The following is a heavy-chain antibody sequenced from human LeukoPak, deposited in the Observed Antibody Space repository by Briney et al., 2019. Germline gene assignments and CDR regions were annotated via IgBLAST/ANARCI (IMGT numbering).Heavy chain of an antibody. Sequence: GGSLRLSCAASGFTFSSYWMSWVRQAPGKGPECVANIKQDRSDKYYVDSVKGRFTISRDNAKNSLYLQMNNLRAEDTAVYYCARERLQYSSARSGYYGMDVWGQGTTVTVSS. V-gene: IGHV3-7*01. CDR3: ARERLQYSSARSGYYGMDV. D-gene: IGHD6-19*01. J-gene: IGHJ6*02. CDR1: GFTFSSYW. CDR2: IKQDRSDK.